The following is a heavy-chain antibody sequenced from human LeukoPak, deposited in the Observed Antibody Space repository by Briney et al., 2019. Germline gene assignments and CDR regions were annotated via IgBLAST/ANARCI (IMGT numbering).Heavy chain of an antibody. J-gene: IGHJ4*02. CDR2: TSAYNGNT. CDR3: ARDGMTTVVNAGYYFDY. D-gene: IGHD4-23*01. CDR1: GYTFTSYG. V-gene: IGHV1-18*01. Sequence: ASVKVSCKASGYTFTSYGISWVRQAPGQGLEWMGWTSAYNGNTNYAQKLQGRVTMTTDTSTSTAYMELRSLRSDDTAVYYCARDGMTTVVNAGYYFDYWGQGTLVTVSS.